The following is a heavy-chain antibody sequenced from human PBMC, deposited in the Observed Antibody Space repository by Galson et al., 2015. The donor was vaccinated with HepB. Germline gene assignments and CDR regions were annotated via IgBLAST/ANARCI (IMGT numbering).Heavy chain of an antibody. Sequence: SLRLSCAASGFTLSSYAMHWVRQAPGKGLEWVAVISYDGSNKYYADSVKGRFTISRDNSKNTMYLQMNSLRAEDTAVYYCARDYYDSSGYYYFFGDYWGQGTLVTVSS. CDR3: ARDYYDSSGYYYFFGDY. CDR2: ISYDGSNK. V-gene: IGHV3-30-3*01. D-gene: IGHD3-22*01. J-gene: IGHJ4*02. CDR1: GFTLSSYA.